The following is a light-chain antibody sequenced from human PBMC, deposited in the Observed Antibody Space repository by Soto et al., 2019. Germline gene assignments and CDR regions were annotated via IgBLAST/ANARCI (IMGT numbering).Light chain of an antibody. Sequence: EIVLTHSPATLSLSPGERATISCRASQSVSSYLAWYQQKPGQAPRLLIYDASNRATGIPARFSGSGSGTDFTLTISSLEPEDFAVYYCQQRSNWPLFTFGPGTKVDIK. CDR2: DAS. V-gene: IGKV3-11*01. CDR1: QSVSSY. CDR3: QQRSNWPLFT. J-gene: IGKJ3*01.